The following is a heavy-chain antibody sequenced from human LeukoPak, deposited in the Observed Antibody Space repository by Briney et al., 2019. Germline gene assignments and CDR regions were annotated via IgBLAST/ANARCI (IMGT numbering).Heavy chain of an antibody. CDR2: INSDGSST. D-gene: IGHD1-26*01. CDR3: AGWRSGTYYDY. V-gene: IGHV3-74*01. Sequence: GGSLRLSCAASGFTFSSYWMHWVRQAPGKGLVWVSRINSDGSSTSYADSVKGRFTISRDNAKNTLYLQMNSLRADDTAVYYCAGWRSGTYYDYCGQGTLVTVSS. J-gene: IGHJ4*02. CDR1: GFTFSSYW.